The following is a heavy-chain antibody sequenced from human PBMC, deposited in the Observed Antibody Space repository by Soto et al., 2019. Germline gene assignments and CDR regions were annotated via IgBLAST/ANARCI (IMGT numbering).Heavy chain of an antibody. J-gene: IGHJ1*01. V-gene: IGHV3-53*01. CDR2: IYSGGST. Sequence: GGSLRLSCAASGFTVSSNYMSWVRQAPGKGLKRVSVIYSGGSTYYADSVKGRFTISRDNSKNTLYLQMNSLRAEDTAVYYCARDRVESGYPEYFQHWGQGTLVTVSS. CDR3: ARDRVESGYPEYFQH. D-gene: IGHD3-22*01. CDR1: GFTVSSNY.